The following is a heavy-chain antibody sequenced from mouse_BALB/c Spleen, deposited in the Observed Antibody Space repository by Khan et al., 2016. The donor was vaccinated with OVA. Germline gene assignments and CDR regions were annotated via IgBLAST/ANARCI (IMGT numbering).Heavy chain of an antibody. CDR1: GYTFTSYW. D-gene: IGHD1-1*01. V-gene: IGHV1S81*02. Sequence: QVQPQQPGAELVKAGASVKMSCKASGYTFTSYWMHWVKQRLGQGLEWFAETNPTNGRTYYNEKFKSKATLTVDNSSSTAYMLLSGPTFEDSAVYYCARIKKIVATYFDYWGQGTTLTVSS. CDR3: ARIKKIVATYFDY. J-gene: IGHJ2*01. CDR2: TNPTNGRT.